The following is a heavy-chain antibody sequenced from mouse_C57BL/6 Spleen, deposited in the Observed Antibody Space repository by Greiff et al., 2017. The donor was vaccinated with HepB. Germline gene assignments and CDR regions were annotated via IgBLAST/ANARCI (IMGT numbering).Heavy chain of an antibody. CDR3: ARRNYYGSPSYWYFDV. V-gene: IGHV1-52*01. Sequence: QVHVKQPGAELVRPGSSVKLSCKASGYTFTSYWMHWVKQRPIQGLEWIGNIDPSDSETHYNQKFKDKATLTVDKSSSTAYMQLSSLTSEDSAVYYCARRNYYGSPSYWYFDVWGTGTTVTVSS. CDR2: IDPSDSET. CDR1: GYTFTSYW. D-gene: IGHD1-1*01. J-gene: IGHJ1*03.